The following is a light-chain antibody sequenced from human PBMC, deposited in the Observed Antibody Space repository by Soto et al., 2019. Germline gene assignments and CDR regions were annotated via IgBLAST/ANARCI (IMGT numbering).Light chain of an antibody. CDR2: DAS. CDR3: QQYNSSSGT. CDR1: QSISSW. V-gene: IGKV1-5*01. J-gene: IGKJ1*01. Sequence: DIQMTQSPSTLSASVGDRVTITCRASQSISSWLAWYQQKPGKAPKLLIYDASSLESGVPSRFSGSGSGTEFTLTISSLQPDDFATYYCQQYNSSSGTFGKGTKV.